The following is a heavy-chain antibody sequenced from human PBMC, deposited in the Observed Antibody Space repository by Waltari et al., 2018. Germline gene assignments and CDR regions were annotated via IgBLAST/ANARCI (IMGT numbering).Heavy chain of an antibody. Sequence: EVQLVESGGGLVKPGGSLRLSCGASGFTFSDYDMNWFRQAPGKGLEWVSSNSGGSHYIYYADSVKGRFTISRDNAKNSLYLQMNTLRAEDTAVYYCASSFYYSTRVFEFWGQGILVTVSS. CDR2: NSGGSHYI. D-gene: IGHD2-8*01. CDR3: ASSFYYSTRVFEF. J-gene: IGHJ4*02. CDR1: GFTFSDYD. V-gene: IGHV3-21*01.